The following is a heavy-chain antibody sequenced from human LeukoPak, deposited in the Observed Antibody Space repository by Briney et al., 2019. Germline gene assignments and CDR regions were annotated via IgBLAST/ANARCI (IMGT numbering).Heavy chain of an antibody. CDR3: ARRSSYDILTGYSYGMDV. Sequence: PSETLSLTCTVSGGSISSSIYYWGWIRQPPGKGLEWIGSIYYSGSTYYNPSLKSRVTISVDTSKNQFSLKLSSVTAADTAVYYCARRSSYDILTGYSYGMDVWGQGTTVTVSS. D-gene: IGHD3-9*01. V-gene: IGHV4-39*01. J-gene: IGHJ6*02. CDR1: GGSISSSIYY. CDR2: IYYSGST.